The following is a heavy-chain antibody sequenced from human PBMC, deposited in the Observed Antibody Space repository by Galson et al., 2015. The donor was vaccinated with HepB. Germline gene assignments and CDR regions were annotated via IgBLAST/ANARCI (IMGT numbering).Heavy chain of an antibody. J-gene: IGHJ5*02. Sequence: SQRLSCAASGFTFSNHAMHWVRQAPGKGLEWLAVISYDGSNTFYLDSVEGRFTVSRDSSKNTLFLQMSSQRPEDTAMYYCAKDLFDRSGFFYLPEPWGQGTLVTVSS. CDR1: GFTFSNHA. D-gene: IGHD3-22*01. V-gene: IGHV3-30*04. CDR3: AKDLFDRSGFFYLPEP. CDR2: ISYDGSNT.